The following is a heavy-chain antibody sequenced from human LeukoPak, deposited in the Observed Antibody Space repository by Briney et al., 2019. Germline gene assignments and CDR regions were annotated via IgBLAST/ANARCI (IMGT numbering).Heavy chain of an antibody. CDR1: GGSISSRNYY. V-gene: IGHV4-39*06. J-gene: IGHJ5*02. D-gene: IGHD2-8*01. CDR2: VYYTGTT. Sequence: PSETLSLTCTVSGGSISSRNYYWGWIRQPPGKGLEWIGGVYYTGTTYSNPSLKSRVTISVDTSKNQFALKLSSVTAADTAVYYRARAFRMYALHNWFDPWGQGTLVTVSS. CDR3: ARAFRMYALHNWFDP.